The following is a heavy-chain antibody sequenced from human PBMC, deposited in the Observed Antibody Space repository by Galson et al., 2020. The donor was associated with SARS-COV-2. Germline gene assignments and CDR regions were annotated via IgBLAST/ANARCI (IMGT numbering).Heavy chain of an antibody. V-gene: IGHV3-13*01. CDR1: GFTFSSYD. CDR2: IGTAGDT. D-gene: IGHD3-22*01. CDR3: AREAYYYDSSGLYDAFDI. Sequence: GESLKISCAASGFTFSSYDMHWVRQATGKGLEWVSAIGTAGDTYYPGSVKGRFTISRENAKNSLYLQMNSLRAGDTAVYYCAREAYYYDSSGLYDAFDIWGQGTMVTVSS. J-gene: IGHJ3*02.